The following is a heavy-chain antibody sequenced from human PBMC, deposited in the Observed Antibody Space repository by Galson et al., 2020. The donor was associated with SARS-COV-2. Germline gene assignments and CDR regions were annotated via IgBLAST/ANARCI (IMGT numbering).Heavy chain of an antibody. D-gene: IGHD3-10*01. V-gene: IGHV3-13*01. J-gene: IGHJ3*01. CDR1: GFTFEKYD. Sequence: GGSLSLSCAASGFTFEKYDMHWVRQAPGKGLEWVACIGAIGDTYYADSVRGRFTIFRENARNSLYLQMNSLRDGDTAVYYCARERTMFRGMDDLDVWGQGTKVTVSS. CDR3: ARERTMFRGMDDLDV. CDR2: IGAIGDT.